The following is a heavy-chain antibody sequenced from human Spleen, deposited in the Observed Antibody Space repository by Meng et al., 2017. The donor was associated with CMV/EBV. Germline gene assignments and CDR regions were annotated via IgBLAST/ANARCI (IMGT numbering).Heavy chain of an antibody. CDR2: INTYTGGT. Sequence: ASVKVSCKASGYIFTDYYIHWVRQAPGQGLEWMGWINTYTGGTNSAQRFRGRVTMTTDTSISTAYMELTRLRSDDTDDTAVYYCARVGRCTTSTCYRGGDGFDIWGQGTMVTVS. J-gene: IGHJ3*02. CDR1: GYIFTDYY. D-gene: IGHD2-2*01. CDR3: ARVGRCTTSTCYRGGDGFDI. V-gene: IGHV1-2*02.